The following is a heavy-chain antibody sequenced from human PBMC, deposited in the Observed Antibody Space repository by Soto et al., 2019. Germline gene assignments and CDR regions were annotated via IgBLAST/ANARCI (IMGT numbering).Heavy chain of an antibody. CDR3: ARDESGGSCFN. Sequence: QVQLVQSGAEVKKPGSSVKVSCKASVGTFSSYAISWVRQAPGKGLEWMGGIIPIFGTANYAKKFQGRVTITADESTSTAYMELSSLRSEDTAVYYWARDESGGSCFNWGQGTLVTVSS. D-gene: IGHD2-15*01. CDR2: IIPIFGTA. J-gene: IGHJ4*02. V-gene: IGHV1-69*12. CDR1: VGTFSSYA.